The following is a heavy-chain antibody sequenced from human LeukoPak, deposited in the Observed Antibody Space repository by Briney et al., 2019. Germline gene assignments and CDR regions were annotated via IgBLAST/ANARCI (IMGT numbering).Heavy chain of an antibody. V-gene: IGHV4-59*01. CDR3: ARDSSGPIDY. CDR1: GGSISSYY. J-gene: IGHJ4*02. CDR2: IYYSGST. Sequence: PSETLSLTCTVSGGSISSYYWSWVRQPPGKGLEWIGYIYYSGSTNYNPSLKGRVTISVDTSKNQFSLKLSSVTAADTAVYYCARDSSGPIDYWGQGTLVTVSS. D-gene: IGHD3-22*01.